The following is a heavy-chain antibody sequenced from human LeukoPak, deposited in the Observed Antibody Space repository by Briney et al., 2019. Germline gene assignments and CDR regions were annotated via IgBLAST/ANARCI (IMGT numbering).Heavy chain of an antibody. Sequence: ASVKVSCKASGGTFSSYAISWVRQAPGQGLEWMGGIIPIFGTANYAQKFQGRVTITADESTSTAYMELSSLRSEDTAVYYCARGATFYTSFDYWGQGTLVTVSS. CDR1: GGTFSSYA. V-gene: IGHV1-69*13. J-gene: IGHJ4*02. CDR2: IIPIFGTA. CDR3: ARGATFYTSFDY. D-gene: IGHD3-16*01.